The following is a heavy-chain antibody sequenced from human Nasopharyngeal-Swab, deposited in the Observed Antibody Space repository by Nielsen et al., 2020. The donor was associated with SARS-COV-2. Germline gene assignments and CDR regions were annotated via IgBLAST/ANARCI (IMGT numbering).Heavy chain of an antibody. CDR1: GGTFSSYA. CDR2: IIPIFGTA. Sequence: SVKVSCKASGGTFSSYAISWVRQAPGQGLEWMGGIIPIFGTANYAQKFQGRVTITADESTSTAYMELSSLRSEDTAVYYCAKDQGGSSWYGGAYYYYGMDVWGQGTTVTVSS. V-gene: IGHV1-69*13. CDR3: AKDQGGSSWYGGAYYYYGMDV. J-gene: IGHJ6*02. D-gene: IGHD6-13*01.